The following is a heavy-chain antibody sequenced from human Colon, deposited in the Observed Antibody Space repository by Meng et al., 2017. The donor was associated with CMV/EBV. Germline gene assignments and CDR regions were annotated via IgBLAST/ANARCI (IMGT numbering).Heavy chain of an antibody. CDR3: SSLYCTSTSCLNY. CDR1: GDSITTYY. CDR2: IYYSGST. V-gene: IGHV4-59*01. J-gene: IGHJ4*02. Sequence: GSLRLSCTVSGDSITTYYWNWIRQPPGNGLEWIGYIYYSGSTNYNPSLKSRATISIDTSKNQIALKLSSVTAADTAVYYCSSLYCTSTSCLNYWGQGALVTVSS. D-gene: IGHD2-2*01.